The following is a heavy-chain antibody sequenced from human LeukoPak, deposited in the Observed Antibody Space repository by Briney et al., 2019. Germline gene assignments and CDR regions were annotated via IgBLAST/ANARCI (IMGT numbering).Heavy chain of an antibody. CDR1: GYTFRGNY. J-gene: IGHJ4*02. CDR2: IDANNGDT. Sequence: ASVKISCKASGYTFRGNYIHWLQQAPGQGLEWMGWIDANNGDTKSAQKFQGRVTMSRDTSISTAYMDLSSLSPDDAAVYYCARDPSSGSLYFFDYWGQGTLVTVSS. CDR3: ARDPSSGSLYFFDY. V-gene: IGHV1-2*02.